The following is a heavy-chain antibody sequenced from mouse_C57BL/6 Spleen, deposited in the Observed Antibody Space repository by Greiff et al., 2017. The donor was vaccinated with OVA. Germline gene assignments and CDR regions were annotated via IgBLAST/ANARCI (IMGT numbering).Heavy chain of an antibody. Sequence: EVQLQESGPGLVKPSQSLSLTCSVTGYSITSGYYWNWIRQFPGNKLEWMGYISYDGSNNYNPSLKNRISITRDTSKNQFFLKLNSVTTEDTATYYCARGDFSYYDYDGAWFAYWGQGTLVTVSA. CDR1: GYSITSGYY. CDR2: ISYDGSN. CDR3: ARGDFSYYDYDGAWFAY. V-gene: IGHV3-6*01. J-gene: IGHJ3*01. D-gene: IGHD2-4*01.